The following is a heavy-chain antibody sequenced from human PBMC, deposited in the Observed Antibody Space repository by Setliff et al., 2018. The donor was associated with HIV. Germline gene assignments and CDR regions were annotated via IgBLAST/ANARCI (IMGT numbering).Heavy chain of an antibody. CDR1: GYTFTSYA. CDR3: ARNSGSGFDP. CDR2: ISAGSGNT. Sequence: GASVKVSCKASGYTFTSYAMHWVRQAPGQRLEWMGWISAGSGNTKYSQKFQGRVTITRDTSATTAYMELSSLRSEDTAVYYCARNSGSGFDPWGQGTLVTVPQ. V-gene: IGHV1-3*01. J-gene: IGHJ5*02. D-gene: IGHD3-10*01.